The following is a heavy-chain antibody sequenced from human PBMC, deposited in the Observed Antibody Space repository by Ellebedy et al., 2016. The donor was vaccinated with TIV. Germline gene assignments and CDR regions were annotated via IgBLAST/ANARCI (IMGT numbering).Heavy chain of an antibody. V-gene: IGHV1-24*01. D-gene: IGHD5-24*01. J-gene: IGHJ4*02. CDR1: GYTLTELS. CDR3: ASSVEMASRFDY. CDR2: FDPEDGET. Sequence: ASVKVSCKVSGYTLTELSMHWVRQAPGKGLEWMGGFDPEDGETIYAQKFQGRVTMTEDTSTDTAYMELSSLRSEDTAVYYCASSVEMASRFDYWGQGTLVTVSS.